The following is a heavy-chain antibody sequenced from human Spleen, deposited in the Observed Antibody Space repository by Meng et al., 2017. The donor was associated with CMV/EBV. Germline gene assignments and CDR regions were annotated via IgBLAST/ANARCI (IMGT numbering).Heavy chain of an antibody. J-gene: IGHJ5*02. D-gene: IGHD3-16*01. V-gene: IGHV1-2*02. CDR3: ARDGSISGGEDWFDP. CDR1: GYTFTAHY. CDR2: INPYNGDT. Sequence: ASVKVSCKASGYTFTAHYFHWVRQAPGQGLEWMGGINPYNGDTGFAQKFQGRVTMTRDTSITTAYMELSRLTADDTAVYYCARDGSISGGEDWFDPWGQGTLVTVSS.